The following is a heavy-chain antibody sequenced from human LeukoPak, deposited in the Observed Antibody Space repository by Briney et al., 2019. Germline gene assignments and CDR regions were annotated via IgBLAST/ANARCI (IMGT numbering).Heavy chain of an antibody. V-gene: IGHV1-24*01. Sequence: ASVKVSCKVSGYALTELSMHWVRQAPGKGLEWMGGFDPEDGETIYAQKFQGRVTMTEDTSTDTAYMELSSLRSEDTAVYYCATGPYGYYGDFYWGQGTLVTVSS. CDR2: FDPEDGET. CDR3: ATGPYGYYGDFY. CDR1: GYALTELS. J-gene: IGHJ4*02. D-gene: IGHD4-17*01.